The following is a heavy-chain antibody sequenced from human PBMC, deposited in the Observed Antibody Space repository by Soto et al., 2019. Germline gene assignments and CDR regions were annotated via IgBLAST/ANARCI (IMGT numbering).Heavy chain of an antibody. V-gene: IGHV1-69*01. CDR3: ASCRDGIEYISLKGFWYYYGMDG. J-gene: IGHJ6*02. D-gene: IGHD6-6*01. Sequence: QVQLVQSGAEVKKPGSSVKVSCKASGGTFSSYAISWVRQAPGQGLQWMAGIIPIFGTANYAQKFQGRVPMTADESTRPGDMELSSLRTEDTAVYYCASCRDGIEYISLKGFWYYYGMDGWGQGTTVTVSS. CDR1: GGTFSSYA. CDR2: IIPIFGTA.